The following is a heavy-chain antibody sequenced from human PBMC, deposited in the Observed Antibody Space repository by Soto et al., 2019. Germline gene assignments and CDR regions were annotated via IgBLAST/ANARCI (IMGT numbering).Heavy chain of an antibody. CDR2: ISAYKGDT. J-gene: IGHJ5*01. Sequence: QVQLVQSGAEVEKPGASVKVSCKASGYIFTSYGITWVRQAPGQGLEWMGWISAYKGDTKYAQILQGRVTMTTDAPTRTADMELKSLTSDDTAVYSWARVAVAGTSPPHHGFDSWGQGTLVTVAS. D-gene: IGHD6-19*01. CDR1: GYIFTSYG. V-gene: IGHV1-18*04. CDR3: ARVAVAGTSPPHHGFDS.